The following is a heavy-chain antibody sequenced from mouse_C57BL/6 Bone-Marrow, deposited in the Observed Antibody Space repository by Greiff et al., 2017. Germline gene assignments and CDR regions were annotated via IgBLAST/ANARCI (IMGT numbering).Heavy chain of an antibody. Sequence: QVQLQQPGAELVMPGASVKLSCKASGYTFTSYWMHWVKQRPGQGLEWIGEIDPSDSYTNYNQKFKGKSTLTVDKSSSTAYMQLSSLTSEDSAVYYCARYGRYFDVWGTGTTVTVSS. CDR2: IDPSDSYT. CDR1: GYTFTSYW. CDR3: ARYGRYFDV. J-gene: IGHJ1*03. D-gene: IGHD1-2*01. V-gene: IGHV1-69*01.